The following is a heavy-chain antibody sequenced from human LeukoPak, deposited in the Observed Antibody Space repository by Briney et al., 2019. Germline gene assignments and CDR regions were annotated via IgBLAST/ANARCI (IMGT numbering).Heavy chain of an antibody. CDR2: ISWNSGSI. D-gene: IGHD3-22*01. Sequence: GGSLRLSCAASGFTFHDYAMHWVRQAPGKGLEWVSGISWNSGSIGYADSVKGRFTISRDNAKNSLYLQMNSLRAEDTALYYCAKDRSRDYYDVEFDYWGQGTLVTVSS. J-gene: IGHJ4*02. V-gene: IGHV3-9*01. CDR1: GFTFHDYA. CDR3: AKDRSRDYYDVEFDY.